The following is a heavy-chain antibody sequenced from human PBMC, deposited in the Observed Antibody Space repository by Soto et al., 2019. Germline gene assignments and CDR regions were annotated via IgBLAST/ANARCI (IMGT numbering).Heavy chain of an antibody. CDR2: ISYDGSNK. CDR3: ARDPLYYFDY. J-gene: IGHJ4*02. Sequence: PGGSLRLSCAASGFTFSSYAMHWVRQAPGKGLEWVAVISYDGSNKYYADSVKGRFTISRDNSKNTLYLQMNSLRAEDTAVYYCARDPLYYFDYWGQGTLVTVSS. CDR1: GFTFSSYA. V-gene: IGHV3-30-3*01.